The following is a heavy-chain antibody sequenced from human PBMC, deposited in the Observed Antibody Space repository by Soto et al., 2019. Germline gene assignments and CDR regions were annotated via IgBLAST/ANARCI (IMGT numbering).Heavy chain of an antibody. CDR2: ISSSSSTI. J-gene: IGHJ6*04. CDR3: ARDRYYYDSTPRPDYYYYGMDV. Sequence: EVQLVESGGGLVQPGGSLRLSCAASGFTFSSYSMNWVRQAPGKGLEWVSYISSSSSTIYYADSVKGRFTISRDNAKNSLYLQRNSLRDEHTAVYYCARDRYYYDSTPRPDYYYYGMDVWREETTITVSS. V-gene: IGHV3-48*02. CDR1: GFTFSSYS. D-gene: IGHD3-22*01.